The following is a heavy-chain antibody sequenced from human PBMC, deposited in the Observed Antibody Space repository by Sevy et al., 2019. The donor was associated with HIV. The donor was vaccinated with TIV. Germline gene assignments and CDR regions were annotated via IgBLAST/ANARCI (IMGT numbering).Heavy chain of an antibody. V-gene: IGHV1-18*01. CDR2: ISDYNGYT. CDR3: AREGYYYRSGTYRPPNYYGMDV. CDR1: GYTFSSYG. Sequence: ASVKVSCKASGYTFSSYGISWVRPAPGQGLEWMGWISDYNGYTNYAHKFQGRVTMSTETSTRTAYMELRSLRSDDTAVYFCAREGYYYRSGTYRPPNYYGMDVWGQGTAVTVSS. D-gene: IGHD3-10*01. J-gene: IGHJ6*02.